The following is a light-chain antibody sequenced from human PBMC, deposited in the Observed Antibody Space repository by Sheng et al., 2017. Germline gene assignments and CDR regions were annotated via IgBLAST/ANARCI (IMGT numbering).Light chain of an antibody. CDR1: QSINSH. J-gene: IGKJ4*01. CDR3: QQSYSRPLT. V-gene: IGKV1-39*01. Sequence: DIQMTQSPSSLSASVGDRVTITCRASQSINSHLNWYQQKPGKAPKLVIHAASSHPSGAHQGSVAVGLGQNFTLTISSLQPEDFATYYCQQSYSRPLTFGGGTKVEIK. CDR2: AAS.